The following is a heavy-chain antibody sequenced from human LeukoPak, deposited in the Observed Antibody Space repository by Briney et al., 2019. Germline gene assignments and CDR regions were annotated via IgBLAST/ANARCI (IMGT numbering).Heavy chain of an antibody. V-gene: IGHV4-34*01. D-gene: IGHD6-6*01. CDR2: INHSGST. J-gene: IGHJ6*03. CDR3: ARQSIAARGYYYYMDV. Sequence: SETLSLTCAVYGGSFSGYCWSWIRQPPGKGLEWIGEINHSGSTNYNPSLKSRVTISVDTSKNQFSLKMSSVTAADTAVYYCARQSIAARGYYYYMDVWGKGTTVTVSS. CDR1: GGSFSGYC.